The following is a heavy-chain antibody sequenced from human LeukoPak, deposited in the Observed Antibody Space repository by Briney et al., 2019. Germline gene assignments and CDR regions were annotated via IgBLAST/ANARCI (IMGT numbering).Heavy chain of an antibody. V-gene: IGHV4-59*12. CDR2: ISYSGST. CDR1: GDSINSYN. Sequence: SETLSLTCTVSGDSINSYNWSWFRQPRGKGLQWIGYISYSGSTHYNPSLKSRVTISVDTSKNQFSLKLSSVTAADTAMYYCAREPYYLHYWGQGTLVTVSS. J-gene: IGHJ4*02. CDR3: AREPYYLHY. D-gene: IGHD3-10*01.